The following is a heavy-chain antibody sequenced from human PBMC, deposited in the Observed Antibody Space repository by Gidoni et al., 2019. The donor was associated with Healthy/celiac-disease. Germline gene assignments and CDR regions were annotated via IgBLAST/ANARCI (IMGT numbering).Heavy chain of an antibody. Sequence: EVQLLESGGGLVQPGGSLRLSCAASGFTFSSYAMSWVRQAPGKGLDGVSAISGSGGSTYYADSVKGRFTISRDNSKNTLYLQMNSLRAEDTAVYYCAKGGDIVVVPAAAYMDVWGKGTTVTVSS. J-gene: IGHJ6*03. CDR3: AKGGDIVVVPAAAYMDV. D-gene: IGHD2-2*01. V-gene: IGHV3-23*01. CDR1: GFTFSSYA. CDR2: ISGSGGST.